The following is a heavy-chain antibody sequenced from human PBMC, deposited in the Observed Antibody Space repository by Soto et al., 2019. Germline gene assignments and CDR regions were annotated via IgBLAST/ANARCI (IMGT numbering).Heavy chain of an antibody. CDR1: GYSFTGYY. CDR2: INPNSGDT. D-gene: IGHD2-15*01. Sequence: QVQLVQSGAEVKKPGASVKVSCKASGYSFTGYYVHWVRQAPGQGLQWMGLINPNSGDTNYAQKFQGWVTMTRDTSISTAYMELSRLTSDDTAVYYCLVVFDAFDIWGQGTMLTVSS. CDR3: LVVFDAFDI. V-gene: IGHV1-2*04. J-gene: IGHJ3*02.